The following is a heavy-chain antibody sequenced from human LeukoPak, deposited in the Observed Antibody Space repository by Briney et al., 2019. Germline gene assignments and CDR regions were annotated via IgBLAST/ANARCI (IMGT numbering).Heavy chain of an antibody. CDR2: IIPIFGTA. J-gene: IGHJ4*02. D-gene: IGHD3-9*01. CDR1: GGTFSSYA. CDR3: ARGGVRYFDWLLPLRPLDY. V-gene: IGHV1-69*13. Sequence: SVKVSCKASGGTFSSYAISWVRQAPGQGLEWMGGIIPIFGTANYAQKFQGRVTITADESTSTVYMELSSLRSEDTAVYYCARGGVRYFDWLLPLRPLDYWGQGTLVTVSS.